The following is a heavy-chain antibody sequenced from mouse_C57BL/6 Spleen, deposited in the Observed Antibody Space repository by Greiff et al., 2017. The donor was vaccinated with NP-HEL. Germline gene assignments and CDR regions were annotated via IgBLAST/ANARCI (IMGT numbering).Heavy chain of an antibody. V-gene: IGHV7-3*01. CDR2: IRNKANGYTT. CDR3: ARYRGLGRGYFDY. Sequence: EVKLVESGGGLVQPGGSLSLSCAASGFTFTDYYMSWVRQPPGKALEWLGFIRNKANGYTTEYSASVKGRFTISRDNSQSILYLQMNALRAEDSATYYCARYRGLGRGYFDYWGQGTTLTVSS. J-gene: IGHJ2*01. CDR1: GFTFTDYY. D-gene: IGHD4-1*01.